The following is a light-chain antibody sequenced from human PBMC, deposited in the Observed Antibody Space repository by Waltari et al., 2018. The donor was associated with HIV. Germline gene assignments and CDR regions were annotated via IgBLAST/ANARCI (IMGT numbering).Light chain of an antibody. CDR1: SSNIGAGYD. CDR2: GNN. CDR3: QSYDSSLSGSV. Sequence: QSVLTQPPSVSGAPGQRVTISCTGSSSNIGAGYDVHWYQQLPGTAPKLLIYGNNNRPSGVPDRFSCSKSGTSASLAITGLQAEDEADYYCQSYDSSLSGSVFGGGTTLTVL. V-gene: IGLV1-40*01. J-gene: IGLJ3*02.